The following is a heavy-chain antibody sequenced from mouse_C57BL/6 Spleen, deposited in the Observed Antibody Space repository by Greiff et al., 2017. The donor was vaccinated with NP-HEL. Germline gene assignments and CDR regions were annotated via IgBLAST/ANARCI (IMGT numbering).Heavy chain of an antibody. J-gene: IGHJ3*01. Sequence: LVESGPELVKPGASVKISCKASGYSFTGYYMHWVKQSHGNILDWIGYIYPYNGVSSYNQKFKGKATLTVDKSSSTAYMELRSLTSEDSAVYYCARGRDDYDVWFAYWGQGTLVTVSA. CDR1: GYSFTGYY. CDR2: IYPYNGVS. V-gene: IGHV1-31*01. CDR3: ARGRDDYDVWFAY. D-gene: IGHD2-4*01.